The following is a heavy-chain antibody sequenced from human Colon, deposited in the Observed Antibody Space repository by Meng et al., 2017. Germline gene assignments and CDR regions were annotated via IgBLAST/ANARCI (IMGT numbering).Heavy chain of an antibody. Sequence: GSLRLSCTVSGGSISSYYWSWIRQPPGKGLEWIGYIYYSGSTNYNPSLKSRVTISVDTSKNQFSLKLSFVTAADTAVYYCARVHDSSGYMGYYYYGMDVWGQGTTVT. CDR1: GGSISSYY. V-gene: IGHV4-59*01. J-gene: IGHJ6*02. D-gene: IGHD3-22*01. CDR2: IYYSGST. CDR3: ARVHDSSGYMGYYYYGMDV.